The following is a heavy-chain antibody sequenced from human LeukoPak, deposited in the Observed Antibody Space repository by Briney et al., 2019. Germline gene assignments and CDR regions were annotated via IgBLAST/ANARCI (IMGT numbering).Heavy chain of an antibody. D-gene: IGHD6-13*01. CDR2: ISTSSSDI. CDR3: ARAGYSSSLFDYYFYMDV. V-gene: IGHV3-21*01. Sequence: GGSLRLSCAASGFTFSTYTMIWVRQAPGKGLEWVSSISTSSSDIYYGDSVKGRFTISRDNAKNSVFLQMNSLRAADTAVYYCARAGYSSSLFDYYFYMDVWGKGTMVTVSS. J-gene: IGHJ6*03. CDR1: GFTFSTYT.